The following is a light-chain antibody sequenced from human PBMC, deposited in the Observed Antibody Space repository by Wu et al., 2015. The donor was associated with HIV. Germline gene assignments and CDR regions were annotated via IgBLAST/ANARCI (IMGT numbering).Light chain of an antibody. CDR3: QQYGSSPLYS. CDR2: GAS. V-gene: IGKV3-20*01. J-gene: IGKJ2*03. Sequence: EIVLTQSPGTLSLSPGERATLSCRASQSVSSSYLAWYQQKPGQAPRLLIYGASSRATGIPGRFSGSGSGTDFTLTISRLEPEDFAVYYCQQYGSSPLYSFGLGDQAGDQT. CDR1: QSVSSSY.